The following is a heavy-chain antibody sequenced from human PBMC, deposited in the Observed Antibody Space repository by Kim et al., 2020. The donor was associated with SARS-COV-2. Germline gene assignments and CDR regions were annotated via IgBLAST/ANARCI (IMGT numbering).Heavy chain of an antibody. V-gene: IGHV3-9*01. J-gene: IGHJ3*02. CDR2: ISWNSGNI. CDR3: AKAELRVRGVTFDAFDI. D-gene: IGHD3-10*01. CDR1: GFTFGDYA. Sequence: GGSLRLSCTASGFTFGDYAMHWVRQAPGKGLEWVSGISWNSGNIGYADSVKGRFTISRDNAKNSLYLQMNSLRAEDTALYYCAKAELRVRGVTFDAFDIWGQGTMVTVSS.